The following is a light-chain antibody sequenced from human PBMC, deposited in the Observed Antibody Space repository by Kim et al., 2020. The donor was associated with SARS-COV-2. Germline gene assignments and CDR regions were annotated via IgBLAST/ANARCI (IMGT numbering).Light chain of an antibody. CDR1: SSNVGGYNY. CDR3: CSYGGSDTPRFV. CDR2: EVS. J-gene: IGLJ1*01. Sequence: QSALTQPRSVSGSPGQSVTISCTGSSSNVGGYNYVSWYQLHPGKAPKLLIFEVSQRPSGVPDRFSGSKSGNTASLAISGLQAEDEGDYYCCSYGGSDTPRFVFGGGTKVTVL. V-gene: IGLV2-11*01.